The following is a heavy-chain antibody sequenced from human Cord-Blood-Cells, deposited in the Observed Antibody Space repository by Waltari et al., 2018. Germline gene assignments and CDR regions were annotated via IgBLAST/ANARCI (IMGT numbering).Heavy chain of an antibody. V-gene: IGHV4-34*01. Sequence: QVQLQQWGAGRLRPSETLSLTCAVYGGSFSGSYWIWIRQPPGKGLEWIVEINHSGITNYNPSLKSRVTISVDTSKNQFSLKLSSVTAADTAVYYCARLGYSSGWYAFDIWGQGTMVTVSS. CDR1: GGSFSGSY. D-gene: IGHD6-19*01. J-gene: IGHJ3*02. CDR2: INHSGIT. CDR3: ARLGYSSGWYAFDI.